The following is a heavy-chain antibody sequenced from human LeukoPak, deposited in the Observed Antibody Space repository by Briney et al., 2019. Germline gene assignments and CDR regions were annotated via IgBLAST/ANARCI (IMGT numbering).Heavy chain of an antibody. CDR2: IRYSGTT. CDR1: GGSISSTYDH. Sequence: SETLSLTCTVSGGSISSTYDHWDWIRQPPGKGLEWMGSIRYSGTTYYNPSLKGRATIFVDTSNNQFSLRLRSVTAADTAVYYCARRLHCFDYWGQGSLVTVSS. J-gene: IGHJ4*02. CDR3: ARRLHCFDY. V-gene: IGHV4-39*01. D-gene: IGHD2-21*02.